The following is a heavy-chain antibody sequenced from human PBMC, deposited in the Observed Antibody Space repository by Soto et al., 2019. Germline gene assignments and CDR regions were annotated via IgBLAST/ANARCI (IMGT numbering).Heavy chain of an antibody. CDR1: GVSITNYY. V-gene: IGHV4-4*07. CDR3: ARDVSPVVIDI. Sequence: SETLSLTCIVSGVSITNYYWSWIRQPAGKGLEWIGRIYSSGRTNYNPSLKSRVTISADTSKNQFSLKLSSLTAADTAVYYCARDVSPVVIDIWGQGTMVTVSS. J-gene: IGHJ3*02. CDR2: IYSSGRT. D-gene: IGHD3-16*02.